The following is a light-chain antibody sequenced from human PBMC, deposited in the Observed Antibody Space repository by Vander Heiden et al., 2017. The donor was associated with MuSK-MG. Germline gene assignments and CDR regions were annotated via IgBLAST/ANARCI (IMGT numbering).Light chain of an antibody. J-gene: IGKJ4*01. CDR1: QSLLHSDGYNY. CDR2: LAS. CDR3: SQEIETQLT. Sequence: DIVMSQSPLSLPVTPGEPASMSCRLSQSLLHSDGYNYLDWYLQKPGQSPQLLIYLASNRVSGVPDRFSGSGSGTAFTLKISRVEAEDVRVYYCSQEIETQLTFGGGTKVEIK. V-gene: IGKV2-28*01.